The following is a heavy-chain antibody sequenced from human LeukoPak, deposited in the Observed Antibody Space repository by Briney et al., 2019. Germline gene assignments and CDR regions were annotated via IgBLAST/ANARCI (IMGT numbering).Heavy chain of an antibody. V-gene: IGHV1-2*06. CDR2: INPNSGGT. CDR1: GYTFTSYD. Sequence: ASVKVSCKASGYTFTSYDINWVRQATGQGLEWMGRINPNSGGTNYAQKFQGRVTMTRDTSISTAYMELSRLRSDDTAVYFCARGELGPNWFDPWGQGTLVTVSS. J-gene: IGHJ5*02. D-gene: IGHD1-7*01. CDR3: ARGELGPNWFDP.